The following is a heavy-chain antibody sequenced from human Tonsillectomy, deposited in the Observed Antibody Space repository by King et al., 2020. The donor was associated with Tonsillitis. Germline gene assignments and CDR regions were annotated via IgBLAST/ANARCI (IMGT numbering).Heavy chain of an antibody. CDR1: GSSISSGYY. V-gene: IGHV4-38-2*01. D-gene: IGHD4-17*01. Sequence: QLQESGPGLVKPSETLSLTCAVSGSSISSGYYWGWIRQPPGKGLEWIGSIYHSGSTYYNPSLKSRVTISVDTSNNQFSLKLSSVTAADTAVYYCARSGPSGDFDYWGQGTLVTVSS. CDR3: ARSGPSGDFDY. CDR2: IYHSGST. J-gene: IGHJ4*02.